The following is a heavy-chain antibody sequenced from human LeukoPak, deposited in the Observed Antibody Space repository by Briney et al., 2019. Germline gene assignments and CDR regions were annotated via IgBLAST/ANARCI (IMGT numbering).Heavy chain of an antibody. CDR1: GYRFTSYW. D-gene: IGHD3-9*01. J-gene: IGHJ5*02. Sequence: GESLKISGKGSGYRFTSYWIGWVRQMPGKGLGWMVIIYAGDSDTRYSPSLQGQLTISADKSISTAYMQWSSLKASDTAMYYCARQAWYFDWLNWFDPWGQGTLVTVSS. V-gene: IGHV5-51*01. CDR3: ARQAWYFDWLNWFDP. CDR2: IYAGDSDT.